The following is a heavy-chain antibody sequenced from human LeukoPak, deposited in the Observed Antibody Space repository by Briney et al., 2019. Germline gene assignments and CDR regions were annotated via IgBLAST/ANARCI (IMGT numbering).Heavy chain of an antibody. J-gene: IGHJ4*02. CDR3: ARDDGSATLGFDS. CDR2: VIPILGTT. CDR1: GPTFCRSA. D-gene: IGHD1-26*01. V-gene: IGHV1-69*05. Sequence: SVKVSCKASGPTFCRSAISWVRQAPGQGLEWMGGVIPILGTTNYAQKFQDRVSITTDESTSTAYMEVSSLRSVDTAVYYCARDDGSATLGFDSWGQGTLVTVSS.